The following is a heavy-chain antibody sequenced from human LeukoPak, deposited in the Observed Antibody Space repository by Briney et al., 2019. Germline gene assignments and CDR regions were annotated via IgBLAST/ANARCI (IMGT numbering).Heavy chain of an antibody. CDR2: ISTSSNHI. Sequence: GGSLRLSCAASGFTFSTYSMNWVRQAPGKGLEWVSSISTSSNHIYYAASVKGRFTSSRDNAKQSLYLQMNSLRAEDTAVYYCARGEGRYTSSWWAECYFDYWGQGALVTVSA. V-gene: IGHV3-21*01. D-gene: IGHD6-13*01. CDR1: GFTFSTYS. CDR3: ARGEGRYTSSWWAECYFDY. J-gene: IGHJ4*02.